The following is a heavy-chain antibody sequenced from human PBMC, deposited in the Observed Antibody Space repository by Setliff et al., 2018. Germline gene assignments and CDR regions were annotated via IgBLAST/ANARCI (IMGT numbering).Heavy chain of an antibody. J-gene: IGHJ6*03. Sequence: SETLSLTCSVSGDSISGNHYYWGWIRQPLGKGLEWIGTIYYSGSSHSNPSLKSRVTISVDTSKNQFSLKLSSVTAADTGVYYCARMTGFAYMDVWGKGTPVTVSS. CDR2: IYYSGSS. CDR1: GDSISGNHYY. V-gene: IGHV4-39*01. CDR3: ARMTGFAYMDV.